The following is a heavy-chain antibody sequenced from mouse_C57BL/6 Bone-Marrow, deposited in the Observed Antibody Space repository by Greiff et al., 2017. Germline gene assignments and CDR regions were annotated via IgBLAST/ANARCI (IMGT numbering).Heavy chain of an antibody. J-gene: IGHJ1*03. Sequence: EVHLVESGGGFVKPGGSLKLSCAASGFTFSSYTMSWVRQTPEKRLQWVAAISGGGGNTYYPDSVKGRCTISRDNDKNILYLQMSSLRSEDTDLYYCSRQVTTVLATKYFDVWGTGTTVTVSA. D-gene: IGHD1-1*01. CDR3: SRQVTTVLATKYFDV. V-gene: IGHV5-9*01. CDR1: GFTFSSYT. CDR2: ISGGGGNT.